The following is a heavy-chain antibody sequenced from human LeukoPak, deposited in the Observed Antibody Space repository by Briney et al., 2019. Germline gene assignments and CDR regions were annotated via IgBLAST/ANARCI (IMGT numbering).Heavy chain of an antibody. CDR1: GFTFNNYW. Sequence: GGSLRLSCEASGFTFNNYWMHWVRQAPGKGLVWVSRIDIDGSPTNYADSVKGRFTISRGNAENTLYLQMNSLRAEDTAVYYCARGIRGSYGTDYWGQGTLVTVSS. CDR3: ARGIRGSYGTDY. J-gene: IGHJ4*02. D-gene: IGHD1-26*01. V-gene: IGHV3-74*01. CDR2: IDIDGSPT.